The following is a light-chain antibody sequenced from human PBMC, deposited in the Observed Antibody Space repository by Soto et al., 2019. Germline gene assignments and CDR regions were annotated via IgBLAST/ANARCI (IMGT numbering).Light chain of an antibody. J-gene: IGKJ4*01. CDR1: QSVLFSSNNKDF. CDR2: WAY. CDR3: HQYISPPLS. V-gene: IGKV4-1*01. Sequence: DIVLTQSPDSLAVSLGERATINCKSSQSVLFSSNNKDFLAWYQQKPEQSPRLLIYWAYTRESCVPDRFSASGSGTDFTLTINILQPEEVAVYYRHQYISPPLSFGGGTKVEIK.